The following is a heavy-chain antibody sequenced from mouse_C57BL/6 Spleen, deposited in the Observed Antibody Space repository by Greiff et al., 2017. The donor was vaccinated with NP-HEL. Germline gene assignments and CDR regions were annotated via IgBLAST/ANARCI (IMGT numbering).Heavy chain of an antibody. CDR3: ARSPDYAMDY. CDR1: GFTFSDYG. Sequence: EVQVVESGGGLVKPGGSLKLSCAASGFTFSDYGMHWVRQAPEKGLEWVAYISSGSSTIYYADTVKGRFTISRDNAKNTLFLQMTSLRSEDTAMCYCARSPDYAMDYWGQGTSVTVSS. CDR2: ISSGSSTI. J-gene: IGHJ4*01. V-gene: IGHV5-17*01.